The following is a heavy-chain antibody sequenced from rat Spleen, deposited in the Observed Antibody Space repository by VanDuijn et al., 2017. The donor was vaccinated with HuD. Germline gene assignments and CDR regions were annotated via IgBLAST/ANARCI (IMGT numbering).Heavy chain of an antibody. V-gene: IGHV5-25*01. Sequence: EVQLVESDGGLVQPGRSLKLSCAASGFTLGDHFMAWVRQAPTKGLEWVASISTGGGNTYYRDSVKGRFTITRDNAKNTLYLQMDSLRSEDTATYYCAKVHNNYYNWFAYWGQGTLVTVSS. D-gene: IGHD1-10*01. CDR3: AKVHNNYYNWFAY. CDR1: GFTLGDHF. CDR2: ISTGGGNT. J-gene: IGHJ3*01.